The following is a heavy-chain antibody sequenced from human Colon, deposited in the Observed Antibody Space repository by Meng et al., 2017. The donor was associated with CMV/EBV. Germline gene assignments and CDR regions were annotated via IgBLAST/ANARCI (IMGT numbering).Heavy chain of an antibody. CDR2: INPNTDAT. CDR1: GYHFTGYF. CDR3: AIANYYHIVAWGFLIGY. D-gene: IGHD2-21*01. Sequence: ASVKVSCKASGYHFTGYFIHWVRQAPGQGLEWMGWINPNTDATHYARKFEGRVTMTRDVSITTAYMDLTRLTSDDTAVYYCAIANYYHIVAWGFLIGYWGRGTLVTVSS. V-gene: IGHV1-2*02. J-gene: IGHJ4*02.